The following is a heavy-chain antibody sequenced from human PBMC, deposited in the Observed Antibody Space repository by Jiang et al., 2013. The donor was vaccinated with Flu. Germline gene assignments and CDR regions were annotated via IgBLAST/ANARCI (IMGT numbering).Heavy chain of an antibody. V-gene: IGHV3-11*01. CDR3: ARSPLAPTGAYDI. Sequence: GLVKPGGSLRLSCAASGFTFSDYYMSWARQAPGKGLDWVSYISSSGGTIYYADSVKGRFIVSRDNAKNSLYLEMNSLRAEDTAVYYCARSPLAPTGAYDIWGQGTMVSVSS. CDR1: GFTFSDYY. CDR2: ISSSGGTI. J-gene: IGHJ3*02. D-gene: IGHD1-1*01.